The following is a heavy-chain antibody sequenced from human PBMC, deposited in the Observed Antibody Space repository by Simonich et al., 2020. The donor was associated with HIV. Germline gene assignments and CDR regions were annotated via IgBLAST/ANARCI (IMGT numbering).Heavy chain of an antibody. J-gene: IGHJ4*01. CDR1: GGSISSGNYY. D-gene: IGHD3-10*01. Sequence: QVLLQESGPGLVKPSETLSLTCSVSGGSISSGNYYWGWIRQPPGKGLGGIGSIYYSGTTYNTPSLKSRVSISVDTSKNQFSLKLTSGTAADTAVYYCARRGSVSSGSPRYFDSWGHGTLVAVSS. CDR3: ARRGSVSSGSPRYFDS. CDR2: IYYSGTT. V-gene: IGHV4-39*01.